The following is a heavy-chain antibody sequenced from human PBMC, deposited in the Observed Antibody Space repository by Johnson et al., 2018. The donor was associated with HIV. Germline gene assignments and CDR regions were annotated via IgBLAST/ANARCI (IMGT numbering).Heavy chain of an antibody. CDR1: GFTFSSYG. J-gene: IGHJ3*02. CDR3: ARRRRYVDYFADAFDI. CDR2: INWNGGST. D-gene: IGHD4-17*01. Sequence: EVQLVESGGGVVQPGRSLRLSCAASGFTFSSYGMHWVRQAPGKGLEWVSGINWNGGSTGYADSVKGRFTISRDNAKNYLYLQMNSLRAEDTALYYCARRRRYVDYFADAFDIWGQGTMVTVSS. V-gene: IGHV3-20*04.